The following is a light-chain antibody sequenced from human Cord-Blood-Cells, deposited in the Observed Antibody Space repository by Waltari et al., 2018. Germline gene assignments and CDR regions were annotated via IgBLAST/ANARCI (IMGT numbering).Light chain of an antibody. CDR3: QQYYSTPYT. CDR1: QSVLYSSNNKNY. V-gene: IGKV4-1*01. Sequence: DIVMTQSPDSLAVSLGERATINHKYSQSVLYSSNNKNYLAWYQQKPGQPPKLLIYWASTRESGVPDRFSGSGSGTDFTLTISSLQAEDVAVYYCQQYYSTPYTFGQGTKLEIK. J-gene: IGKJ2*01. CDR2: WAS.